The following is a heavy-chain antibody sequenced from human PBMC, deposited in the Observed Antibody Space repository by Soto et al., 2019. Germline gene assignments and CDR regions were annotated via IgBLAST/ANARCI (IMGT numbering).Heavy chain of an antibody. Sequence: ASVKVSCKAYGYTFTSYGISWVRQAPGQGLEWMGWISAYNGNTNYAQKLQGRVTMTTDTSTSTAYMELRSLRSDDTAVYYCAGYQLLWSNAFDIWGQGTMVTVSS. CDR2: ISAYNGNT. V-gene: IGHV1-18*01. CDR1: GYTFTSYG. CDR3: AGYQLLWSNAFDI. D-gene: IGHD2-2*01. J-gene: IGHJ3*02.